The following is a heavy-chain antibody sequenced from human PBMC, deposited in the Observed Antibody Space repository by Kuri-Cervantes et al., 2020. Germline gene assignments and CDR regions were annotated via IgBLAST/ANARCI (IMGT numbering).Heavy chain of an antibody. D-gene: IGHD1-1*01. CDR1: GFNFSNYG. V-gene: IGHV3-33*08. CDR3: ARGTDYYYYMDV. Sequence: GGSLRLSCAASGFNFSNYGMHWVRQAPGKGLEWVAVIWYDGSNKYYADSVKGRFTISRDNSKNTLYLQMNSLRAEDTAVYYCARGTDYYYYMDVWGKGTTVTVSS. CDR2: IWYDGSNK. J-gene: IGHJ6*03.